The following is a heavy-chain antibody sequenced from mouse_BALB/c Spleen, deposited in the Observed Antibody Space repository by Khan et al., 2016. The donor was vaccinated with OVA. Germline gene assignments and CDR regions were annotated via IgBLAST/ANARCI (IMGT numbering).Heavy chain of an antibody. CDR2: INPSNGYT. Sequence: QVQLQQSGAELARPGASVKMSCKASGYTFTSYTIHWIKLRPGQGLEWIGFINPSNGYTNYNQKFKDKATLTADKSSTTVYMQLRSLTSDDSAVYNCVRDGAYHRNDGWFAYWGQGTLVTVSA. V-gene: IGHV1-4*01. CDR3: VRDGAYHRNDGWFAY. CDR1: GYTFTSYT. D-gene: IGHD2-14*01. J-gene: IGHJ3*01.